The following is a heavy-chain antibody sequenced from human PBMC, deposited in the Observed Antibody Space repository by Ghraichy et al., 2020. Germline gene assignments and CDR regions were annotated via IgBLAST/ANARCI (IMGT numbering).Heavy chain of an antibody. CDR3: ARYESQATPYGDYYYFDY. Sequence: ASVKVSCKASGYTFTGYYMHWVRQAPGQGLEWMGRINPNSGGTNYAQKFQGRVTMTRDTSISTAYMELSRLRSDDTAVYYCARYESQATPYGDYYYFDYWGQGTLVTVSS. D-gene: IGHD4-17*01. J-gene: IGHJ4*02. CDR2: INPNSGGT. V-gene: IGHV1-2*06. CDR1: GYTFTGYY.